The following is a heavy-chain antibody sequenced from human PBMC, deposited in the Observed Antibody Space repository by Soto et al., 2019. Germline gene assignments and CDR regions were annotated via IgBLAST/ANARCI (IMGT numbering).Heavy chain of an antibody. J-gene: IGHJ4*02. CDR3: AKPLCEAASRDY. Sequence: EVQLLESGGGLVQPGGSLRLSCAASGFTFSSYAMSWVRQAPGKGLEWVSAISGSGGSTYYADSVKGRFTNSRDNSNNTLYLQMNSLRAEDTAVYYCAKPLCEAASRDYWGQGTLVTVSS. CDR1: GFTFSSYA. V-gene: IGHV3-23*01. CDR2: ISGSGGST. D-gene: IGHD6-13*01.